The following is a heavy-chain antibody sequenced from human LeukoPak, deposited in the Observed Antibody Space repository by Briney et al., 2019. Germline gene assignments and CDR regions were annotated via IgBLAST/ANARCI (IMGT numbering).Heavy chain of an antibody. CDR3: ARDYGYGSGSYRLMGNWFDP. CDR2: FDPENGET. V-gene: IGHV1-24*01. CDR1: GYTLTGLS. D-gene: IGHD3-10*01. J-gene: IGHJ5*02. Sequence: GASVKVSCKVSGYTLTGLSMHWVRQAPGKGLEWMGGFDPENGETIYAQKFQGRVTMTEDTSTDTAYMELSRLRSDDTAVYYCARDYGYGSGSYRLMGNWFDPWGQGTLVTVSS.